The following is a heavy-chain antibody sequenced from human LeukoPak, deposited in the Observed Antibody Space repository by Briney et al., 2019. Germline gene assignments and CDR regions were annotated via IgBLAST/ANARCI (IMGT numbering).Heavy chain of an antibody. J-gene: IGHJ3*02. V-gene: IGHV4-59*02. CDR2: MHGSGSP. Sequence: SETLTLTCTVSGASVRSDHWNWIRQRPGKGLEWIAYMHGSGSPNYNPSLASRLTLSVDATENLLSLKLTSVTAADTAVYFCARDLSVNAFDIWGQGTLVTVSS. CDR3: ARDLSVNAFDI. D-gene: IGHD2/OR15-2a*01. CDR1: GASVRSDH.